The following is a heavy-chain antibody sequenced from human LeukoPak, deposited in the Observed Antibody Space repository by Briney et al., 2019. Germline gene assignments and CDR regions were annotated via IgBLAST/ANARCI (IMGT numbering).Heavy chain of an antibody. CDR3: ARGGGSSSWYTWLDC. CDR2: IWYDGSNK. D-gene: IGHD6-13*01. J-gene: IGHJ4*02. V-gene: IGHV3-33*01. Sequence: GRSLRLSCAASGFTFSSYGMHWVRQAPGKGLEWVAVIWYDGSNKYYADSVKGRFTISRDNSKNTLYLQMNSLRAEDTAVYYCARGGGSSSWYTWLDCWGQGTLVTVSS. CDR1: GFTFSSYG.